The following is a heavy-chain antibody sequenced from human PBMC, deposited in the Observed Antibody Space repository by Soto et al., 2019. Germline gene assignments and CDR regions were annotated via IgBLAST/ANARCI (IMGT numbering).Heavy chain of an antibody. CDR1: GGSISSNIYY. Sequence: SETLSLTCTVSGGSISSNIYYWGWIRQPPGKGLEWIGSIYYSGSTFYNPSLRSRVTISVDTSKTQFSLNLTSVTAADTAVYFCARKVQDFSGPGSYYFDSWGQGTLVTVSS. V-gene: IGHV4-39*01. J-gene: IGHJ4*02. CDR3: ARKVQDFSGPGSYYFDS. CDR2: IYYSGST. D-gene: IGHD3-10*01.